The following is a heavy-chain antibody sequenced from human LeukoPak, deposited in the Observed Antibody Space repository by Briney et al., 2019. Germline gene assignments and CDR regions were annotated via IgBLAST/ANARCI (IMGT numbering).Heavy chain of an antibody. V-gene: IGHV3-30*18. J-gene: IGHJ4*02. CDR1: GFTFSSYG. CDR3: AKGPFAWNGDQYYFDY. D-gene: IGHD4-17*01. Sequence: PGGSLRLSCAASGFTFSSYGMHWVRQAPGKGLEWVAVISYDGSNKYYADSVKGRFTISRDNSKNTLYLQMNSLRAEDTAVYYCAKGPFAWNGDQYYFDYWGQGTLVTVSS. CDR2: ISYDGSNK.